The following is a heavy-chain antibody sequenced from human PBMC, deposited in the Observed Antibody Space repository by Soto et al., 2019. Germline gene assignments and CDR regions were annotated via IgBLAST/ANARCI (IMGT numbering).Heavy chain of an antibody. Sequence: EVQLLESGGGLVQPGGSLRLSCAASGFTFSSYAMSWVRQAPGKGLEWVSVISGSGGSTYYADSVKGRFTISRDNSKNTVYLQMNRLRDDDTAVYYCANGQQLVRSGMDVWGQGTTVTVSS. CDR1: GFTFSSYA. CDR3: ANGQQLVRSGMDV. V-gene: IGHV3-23*01. J-gene: IGHJ6*02. D-gene: IGHD6-13*01. CDR2: ISGSGGST.